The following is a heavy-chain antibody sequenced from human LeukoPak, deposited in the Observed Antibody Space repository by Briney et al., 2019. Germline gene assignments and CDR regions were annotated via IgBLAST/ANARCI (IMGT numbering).Heavy chain of an antibody. J-gene: IGHJ3*02. CDR2: IKEDGSEK. Sequence: GGSLRLSCAASGFTLSSYWMSWVRQAPGKGLEWVANIKEDGSEKYYVDSVKGRFTISRDNAKNSLYLQMNSLRAEDTAVYYCARDPSSDAFDIWGQGTMVTVSS. CDR3: ARDPSSDAFDI. CDR1: GFTLSSYW. V-gene: IGHV3-7*05.